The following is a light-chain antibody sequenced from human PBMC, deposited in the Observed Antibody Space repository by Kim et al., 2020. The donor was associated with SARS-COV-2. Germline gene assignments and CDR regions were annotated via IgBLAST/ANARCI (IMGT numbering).Light chain of an antibody. Sequence: QSVLTQPPSASGTPGQRVTISCSGSSSNIGSNIVNWYQQLPGTAPKLLIYNNNQRPSGVPDRFSGSKSGTSASLVISGLQSEDEAAYHCAAWDDSLNGVVFGGGTQLTVL. CDR1: SSNIGSNI. CDR3: AAWDDSLNGVV. CDR2: NNN. V-gene: IGLV1-44*01. J-gene: IGLJ2*01.